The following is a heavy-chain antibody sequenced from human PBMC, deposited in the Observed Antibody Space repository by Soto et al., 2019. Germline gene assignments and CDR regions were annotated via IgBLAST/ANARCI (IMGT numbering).Heavy chain of an antibody. V-gene: IGHV1-69*13. Sequence: SVKVSCKASGGTFSSYAISGVRQAPGQGLEWMGGIIPIFGTANYAQKFQGRVTITADESTRTAYMELSSLRSEDTAVYYCARGKLFPPLYWGQGTLVTVSS. J-gene: IGHJ4*02. CDR2: IIPIFGTA. CDR1: GGTFSSYA. CDR3: ARGKLFPPLY. D-gene: IGHD2-21*01.